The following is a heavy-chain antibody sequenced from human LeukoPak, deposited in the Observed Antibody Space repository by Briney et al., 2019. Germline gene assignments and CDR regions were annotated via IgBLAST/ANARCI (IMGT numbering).Heavy chain of an antibody. D-gene: IGHD1-1*01. CDR1: GFTLSSYS. Sequence: GGSLRLSCAACGFTLSSYSMNWVRQAPGKGREGVSSISSSSSNIYYAGSVKGRFTISRDNATNSLYLQMHSLKAEDTAVYYCARASVQLECPPHFDYWGQGTLVTVSS. CDR3: ARASVQLECPPHFDY. CDR2: ISSSSSNI. V-gene: IGHV3-21*01. J-gene: IGHJ4*02.